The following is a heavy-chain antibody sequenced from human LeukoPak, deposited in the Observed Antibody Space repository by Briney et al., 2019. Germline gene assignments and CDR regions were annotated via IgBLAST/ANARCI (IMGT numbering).Heavy chain of an antibody. J-gene: IGHJ3*02. D-gene: IGHD6-19*01. CDR1: GYSISSGYY. CDR2: IYYSGST. CDR3: ARPHIAVAAHDAFDI. Sequence: SETLSLTCTVSGYSISSGYYWGWIRQPPGKGLEWTGSIYYSGSTYYNPSLKSRVTISVDTSKNQFSLKLSSVTAADTAVYYCARPHIAVAAHDAFDIWGQGTMVTFSS. V-gene: IGHV4-38-2*02.